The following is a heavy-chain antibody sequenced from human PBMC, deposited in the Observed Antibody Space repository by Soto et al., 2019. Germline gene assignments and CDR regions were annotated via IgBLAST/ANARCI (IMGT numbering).Heavy chain of an antibody. V-gene: IGHV1-69*02. CDR3: AKGADSSGSESAFDL. CDR1: GGTFSAYP. D-gene: IGHD3-22*01. Sequence: QVQLVQSGAEVKKPGSSVKVSCKTSGGTFSAYPFNWVRQAPGQGLEWMGRIIPILDITDYSQNCQGRVTITADKSTNTAYMDLTSLRSEDTAMYFCAKGADSSGSESAFDLWGQGTLITVSS. CDR2: IIPILDIT. J-gene: IGHJ3*01.